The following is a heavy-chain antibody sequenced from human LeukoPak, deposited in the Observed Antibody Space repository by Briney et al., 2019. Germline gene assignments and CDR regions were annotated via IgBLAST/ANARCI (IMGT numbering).Heavy chain of an antibody. Sequence: PRGSLRLSCAAPRFTLSNYHISRVRQAPGGGLEWVSAISGSGSSTYYADSVKGRFTISRDYSRNTLDLQMNSLRADDTAIYYCAKRFHERGGHFDCWGQGTLVTVSS. D-gene: IGHD1-26*01. CDR2: ISGSGSST. V-gene: IGHV3-23*01. J-gene: IGHJ4*02. CDR3: AKRFHERGGHFDC. CDR1: RFTLSNYH.